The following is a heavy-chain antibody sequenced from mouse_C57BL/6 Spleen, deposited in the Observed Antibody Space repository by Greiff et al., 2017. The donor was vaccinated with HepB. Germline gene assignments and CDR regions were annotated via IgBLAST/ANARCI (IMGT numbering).Heavy chain of an antibody. V-gene: IGHV1-7*01. CDR2: INPSSGYT. CDR3: ARTYGSSYGAMDY. CDR1: GYTFTSYW. D-gene: IGHD1-1*01. Sequence: QVHVKQSGAELAKPGASVKLSCKASGYTFTSYWMHWVKQRPGQGLEWIGYINPSSGYTKYNQKFKDKATLTADKSSSTAYMQLSSLTYEDSAVYYCARTYGSSYGAMDYWGQGTSVTVSS. J-gene: IGHJ4*01.